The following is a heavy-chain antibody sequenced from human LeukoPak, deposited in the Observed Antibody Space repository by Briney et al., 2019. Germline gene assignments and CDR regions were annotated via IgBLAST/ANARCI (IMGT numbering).Heavy chain of an antibody. CDR1: GYFIRSGFY. V-gene: IGHV4-38-2*02. CDR2: FYHSGST. CDR3: ARGVGPTTAQSTFDY. D-gene: IGHD1-26*01. Sequence: SETLSLTCTVSGYFIRSGFYWCWIRQPPGKGLECIGSFYHSGSTYYNPSIESRVTISLDTSKNQLSLKLTSVTAADTAVYYCARGVGPTTAQSTFDYLGQGALVSVSS. J-gene: IGHJ4*02.